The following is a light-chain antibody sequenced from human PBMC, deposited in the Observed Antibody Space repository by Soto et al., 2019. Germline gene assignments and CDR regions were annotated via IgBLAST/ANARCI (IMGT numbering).Light chain of an antibody. V-gene: IGLV2-14*01. CDR2: EVS. J-gene: IGLJ1*01. CDR1: SSDVGGYNY. CDR3: SSYAGSNNFEV. Sequence: SVLSQPASVSGSPGQSITISCTGSSSDVGGYNYVSWYQQIPGKAPKLLISEVSNRPSGVSDRFSGSKSGNTASLTVSGLQAEDEADYYCSSYAGSNNFEVFGTGTKVTVL.